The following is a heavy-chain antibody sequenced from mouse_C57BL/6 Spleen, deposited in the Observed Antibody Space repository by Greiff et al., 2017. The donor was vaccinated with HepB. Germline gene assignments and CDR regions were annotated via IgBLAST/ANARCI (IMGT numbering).Heavy chain of an antibody. D-gene: IGHD1-1*02. J-gene: IGHJ1*03. V-gene: IGHV1-69*01. CDR1: GYTFTSYW. CDR3: ARRVALYWYFDV. CDR2: IDPSDSYT. Sequence: QVQLQQSGAELVMPGASVKLSCKASGYTFTSYWMHWVKQRPGQGLEWIGEIDPSDSYTNYNQKFKGKSTLTVDKSSSTAYMQLSSLTSEDSAVYYCARRVALYWYFDVWGTGTTVTVSS.